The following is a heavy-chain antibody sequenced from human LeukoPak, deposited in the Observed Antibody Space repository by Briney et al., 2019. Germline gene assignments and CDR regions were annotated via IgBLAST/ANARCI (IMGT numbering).Heavy chain of an antibody. D-gene: IGHD2-15*01. CDR3: ARDPPYCSGGSCYPTGYFDY. J-gene: IGHJ4*02. CDR1: GYTFTSYY. Sequence: ASVKVSCKASGYTFTSYYMHWVRQAPGQGLEWMGIINPSGGSTSYAQKFQGRVTMTRDTSTSTVYMELSSLRSEDTAVYYCARDPPYCSGGSCYPTGYFDYWGQGTLVTVSS. V-gene: IGHV1-46*01. CDR2: INPSGGST.